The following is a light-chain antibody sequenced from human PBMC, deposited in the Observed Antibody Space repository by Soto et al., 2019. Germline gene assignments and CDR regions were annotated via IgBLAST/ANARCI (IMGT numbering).Light chain of an antibody. CDR3: QQYNHRPT. Sequence: IVLTQSAGTLSLSPGERATLSCRASQRVXNNYLAWYPQKPGQAPGLLIYGASNRATCIPDRFSGGGSGTDFTITISILEPEDFAVYYCQQYNHRPTFGGGTKVDIK. V-gene: IGKV3-20*01. CDR2: GAS. CDR1: QRVXNNY. J-gene: IGKJ4*02.